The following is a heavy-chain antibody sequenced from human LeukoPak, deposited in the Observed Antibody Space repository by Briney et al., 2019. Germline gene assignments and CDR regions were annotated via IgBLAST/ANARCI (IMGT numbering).Heavy chain of an antibody. CDR1: GYSFTSYW. D-gene: IGHD3-22*01. CDR3: ARHIYYYDSSAQTYFDY. Sequence: GESLKISCKGSGYSFTSYWIGWVRQMPGKGLEWMGIIYPGDSDTRYSPPFQGQVTISADKSISTAYLQWSSLKASDTAMYYCARHIYYYDSSAQTYFDYWGQGTLVTVSS. V-gene: IGHV5-51*01. J-gene: IGHJ4*02. CDR2: IYPGDSDT.